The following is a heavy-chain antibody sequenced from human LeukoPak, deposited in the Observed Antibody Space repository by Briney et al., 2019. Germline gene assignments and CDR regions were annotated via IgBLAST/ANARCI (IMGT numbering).Heavy chain of an antibody. CDR2: IWYDGSNK. CDR1: GFTFSSYG. Sequence: GRSLRLSCAASGFTFSSYGMHWVRQAPGKGLEWVAVIWYDGSNKYYADSVKGRFTISRDNSKNTRYLQMNSLRAEDTAVYYCAKDRHSSGYYSWGPETLVTVSS. V-gene: IGHV3-33*06. J-gene: IGHJ4*02. D-gene: IGHD3-22*01. CDR3: AKDRHSSGYYS.